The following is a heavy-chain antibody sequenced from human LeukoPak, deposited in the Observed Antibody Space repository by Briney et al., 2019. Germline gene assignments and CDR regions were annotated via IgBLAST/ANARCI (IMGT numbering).Heavy chain of an antibody. CDR2: IEPSDSYT. J-gene: IGHJ4*02. Sequence: GESLKISCKRSGYSFTSYWISWARQLPGKGLEWLGRIEPSDSYTNYSPSFQGHVTISADKSISTAYLQWSNLKASDTAMYYCARVVATMGKDYWGQGTLVTVSS. V-gene: IGHV5-10-1*01. CDR1: GYSFTSYW. CDR3: ARVVATMGKDY. D-gene: IGHD5-12*01.